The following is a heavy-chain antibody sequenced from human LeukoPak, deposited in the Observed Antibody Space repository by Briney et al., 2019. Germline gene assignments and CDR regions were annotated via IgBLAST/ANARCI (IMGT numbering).Heavy chain of an antibody. Sequence: GGSLRLSCAASGFTFSNAWMSWVRQAPGKGLEWVGRIKSKTDGGTTDYAAPVKGRFTISRDDSKNTLYLQMNSLKTEDTAVYYCARANDYGDYEPFDYWGQGTLVTVSS. V-gene: IGHV3-15*01. D-gene: IGHD4-17*01. CDR2: IKSKTDGGTT. CDR1: GFTFSNAW. J-gene: IGHJ4*02. CDR3: ARANDYGDYEPFDY.